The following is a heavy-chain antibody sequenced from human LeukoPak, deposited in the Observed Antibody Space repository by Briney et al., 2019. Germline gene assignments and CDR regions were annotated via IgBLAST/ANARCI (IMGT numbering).Heavy chain of an antibody. Sequence: ASVKVSCKASGYTFTGYYMHWVRQAPGQGLEWMGWINPNSGGTNYAQKFQGRVTMTRDTSISTAYMELSRLRSDDTAVYCCARPHLVDTAMVDYWGQGTLVTVSS. D-gene: IGHD5-18*01. V-gene: IGHV1-2*02. J-gene: IGHJ4*02. CDR2: INPNSGGT. CDR3: ARPHLVDTAMVDY. CDR1: GYTFTGYY.